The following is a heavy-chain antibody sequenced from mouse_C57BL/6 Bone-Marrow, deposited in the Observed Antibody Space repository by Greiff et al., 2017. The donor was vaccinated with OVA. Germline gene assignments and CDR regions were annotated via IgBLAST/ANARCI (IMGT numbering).Heavy chain of an antibody. CDR3: ARYYDGYPYYAMDY. V-gene: IGHV1-55*01. CDR2: IYPGSGST. Sequence: QVQLQQPGAELVKPGASVKMSCEASGYTFTSYWITWVKQRPGQGLEWIGDIYPGSGSTNYNEKFKSKATLTVDTSSSTAYMQLSSLTSEDSAVYYCARYYDGYPYYAMDYWGQGTSVTVSS. CDR1: GYTFTSYW. D-gene: IGHD2-3*01. J-gene: IGHJ4*01.